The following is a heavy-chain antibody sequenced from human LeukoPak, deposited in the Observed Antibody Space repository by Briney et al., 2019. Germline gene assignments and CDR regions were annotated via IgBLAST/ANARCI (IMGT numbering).Heavy chain of an antibody. CDR2: IYYRGST. J-gene: IGHJ6*04. V-gene: IGHV4-30-4*01. Sequence: SQTLSLTCTVSGDSISSGDYYWSCIRQPPGKGLEWIGYIYYRGSTYYNPSLKSRVNISVDTSKNQFSLKLSSVTAADTAVYYCATRGYVCSSTSGYGDYYYGMDVWGKGTTVTVSS. CDR1: GDSISSGDYY. D-gene: IGHD2-2*01. CDR3: ATRGYVCSSTSGYGDYYYGMDV.